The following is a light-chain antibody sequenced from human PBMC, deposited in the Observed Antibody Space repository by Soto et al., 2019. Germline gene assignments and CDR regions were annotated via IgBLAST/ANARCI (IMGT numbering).Light chain of an antibody. CDR2: EVT. CDR3: SSYANTNTYV. V-gene: IGLV2-14*01. J-gene: IGLJ1*01. CDR1: SSDVGGYNY. Sequence: QSALTQPASVSGSPGQSITISCTGTSSDVGGYNYVSWFQQHPDKAPKLVIYEVTHRPSGFSDRFSGSKSGNTAFLTISELQTEDEADYYCSSYANTNTYVFGTGTKVTVL.